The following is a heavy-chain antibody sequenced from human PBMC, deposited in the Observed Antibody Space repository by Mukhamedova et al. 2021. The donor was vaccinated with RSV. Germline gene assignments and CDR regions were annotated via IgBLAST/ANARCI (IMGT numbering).Heavy chain of an antibody. CDR3: ASGGFGEVQH. D-gene: IGHD3-10*01. Sequence: VRQAPGKGLEWVSSISSSSSFIYYADSVKGRFTISRDDAKNSLYLQMNSLRGEDTALYYCASGGFGEVQHWGQGTLVTVSS. V-gene: IGHV3-21*01. J-gene: IGHJ1*01. CDR2: ISSSSSFI.